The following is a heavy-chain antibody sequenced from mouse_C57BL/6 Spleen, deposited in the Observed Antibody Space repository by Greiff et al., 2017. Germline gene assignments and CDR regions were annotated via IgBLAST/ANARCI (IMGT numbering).Heavy chain of an antibody. V-gene: IGHV1-59*01. J-gene: IGHJ4*01. CDR3: ARSYYGSSYYAMDY. CDR2: IDPSDSYT. D-gene: IGHD1-1*01. CDR1: GYTFTSYW. Sequence: QVQLQQPGAELVRPGPSVKLSCKASGYTFTSYWMHWVKQRPGQGLEWIGVIDPSDSYTNYNQKFKGKATLTVDTSSSTAYMQLSSLTSEDSAVYYCARSYYGSSYYAMDYWGQGTSVTVSS.